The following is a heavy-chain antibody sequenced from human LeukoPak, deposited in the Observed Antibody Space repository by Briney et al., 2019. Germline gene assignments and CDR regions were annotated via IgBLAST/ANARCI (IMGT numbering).Heavy chain of an antibody. D-gene: IGHD3-3*01. CDR2: IRGSGGST. CDR3: AKSQGLRFLEWLLWDYFDY. CDR1: GFTFSDYA. Sequence: GGSLRLSCAASGFTFSDYAMSWVRQAPGKGLEWVSAIRGSGGSTYYADSVKGRFTISRDNSKNTLYLQMNSLRAEDTAVYYCAKSQGLRFLEWLLWDYFDYWGQGTLVTVSS. J-gene: IGHJ4*02. V-gene: IGHV3-23*01.